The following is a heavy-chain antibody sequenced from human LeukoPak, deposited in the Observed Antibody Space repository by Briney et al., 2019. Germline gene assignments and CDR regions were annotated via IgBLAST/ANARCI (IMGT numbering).Heavy chain of an antibody. CDR2: IYPGDSDT. J-gene: IGHJ6*02. CDR3: ARHLATQYYDILTGYSKYYYGLDV. CDR1: GYSFTSYW. Sequence: GESLKISCKGSGYSFTSYWIGWVRQMTGKGLEWMGLIYPGDSDTRYNPSSQGQVTISADKSIRTAYLQWSSLKASDTAMYYCARHLATQYYDILTGYSKYYYGLDVWGQGTTVTVSS. D-gene: IGHD3-9*01. V-gene: IGHV5-51*01.